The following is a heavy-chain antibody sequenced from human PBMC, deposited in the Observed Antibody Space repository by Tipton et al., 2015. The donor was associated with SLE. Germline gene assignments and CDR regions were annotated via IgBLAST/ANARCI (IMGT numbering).Heavy chain of an antibody. CDR1: GFTFSSNS. CDR2: ISYDGSNK. Sequence: SLRLSCAASGFTFSSNSMNWVRQAPGKGLEWVAVISYDGSNKYHADSVKGRFTISRDNSKNTLYLQMNSLRAEDTAVYYCASYSSTFGYWGQGTLVTVSS. J-gene: IGHJ4*02. V-gene: IGHV3-30*03. D-gene: IGHD6-13*01. CDR3: ASYSSTFGY.